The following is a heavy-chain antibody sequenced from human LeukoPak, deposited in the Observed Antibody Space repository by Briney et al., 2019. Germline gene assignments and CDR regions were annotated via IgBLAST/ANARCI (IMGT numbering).Heavy chain of an antibody. J-gene: IGHJ6*02. CDR3: AKAIWFGELSLGYYYGLDV. D-gene: IGHD3-10*01. V-gene: IGHV3-23*01. Sequence: SGGSLRLSCAASGIIFGNYGMTWVRQAPGKGLEWVSTIRGSGGADYAESVKGRFSISRDNSKNTLYLQMNSLRAEDTAVYYCAKAIWFGELSLGYYYGLDVWGQGTTVTVSS. CDR2: IRGSGGA. CDR1: GIIFGNYG.